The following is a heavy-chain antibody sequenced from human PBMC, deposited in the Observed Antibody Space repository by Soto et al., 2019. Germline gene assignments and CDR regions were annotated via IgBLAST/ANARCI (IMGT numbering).Heavy chain of an antibody. CDR3: ARHTGGYSYGYPYYFDY. CDR2: IFYSGST. V-gene: IGHV4-39*01. J-gene: IGHJ4*02. CDR1: GGSISSGTYY. Sequence: SETLSLTCTVSGGSISSGTYYWGWIRQPPGKGLEWIGSIFYSGSTYNNPSLKSRVTISVDTSKNQFFLKLTFVTAADTAVYYCARHTGGYSYGYPYYFDYWGQGSLVTVSS. D-gene: IGHD5-18*01.